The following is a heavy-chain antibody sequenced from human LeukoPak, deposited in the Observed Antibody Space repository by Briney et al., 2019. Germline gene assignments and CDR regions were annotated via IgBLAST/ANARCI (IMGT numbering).Heavy chain of an antibody. V-gene: IGHV1-18*01. CDR3: AREYYYGSSGYYYVTPFDY. D-gene: IGHD3-22*01. J-gene: IGHJ4*02. CDR2: ISAYNGNT. Sequence: ASVKVSCKASGYTFTSYGISWVRQAPGQGLEWMGWISAYNGNTNYAQKLQGRVTMTTDTSTSTANMELRSLRSDDTAVYYCAREYYYGSSGYYYVTPFDYWGQGTLVTVSS. CDR1: GYTFTSYG.